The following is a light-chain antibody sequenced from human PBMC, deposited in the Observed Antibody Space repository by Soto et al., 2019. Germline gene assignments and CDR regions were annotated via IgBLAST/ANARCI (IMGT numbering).Light chain of an antibody. CDR2: GAS. J-gene: IGKJ1*01. Sequence: IVVTLSAATLSVYPPERAPLSCMASQTINSDLAWYQQKPGQAPRLLIYGASTRATGIPARFSGGGSGTQFTLTISSLQSEDSALYYCQHYYIWPWTVGQGTKVDIK. CDR1: QTINSD. V-gene: IGKV3-15*01. CDR3: QHYYIWPWT.